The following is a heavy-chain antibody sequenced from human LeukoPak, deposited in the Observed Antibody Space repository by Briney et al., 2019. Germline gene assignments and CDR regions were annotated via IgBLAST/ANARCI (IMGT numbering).Heavy chain of an antibody. D-gene: IGHD3-22*01. CDR2: IHYSGST. Sequence: PSETLSLTCTVSGGSISSYYWSWIRQPPGKGLEWIGYIHYSGSTNYNPSLKSRVTISVDTSKNQFSLKLSSVTAADTAVYYCARHLLYYYDSSGYSSYYYGMDVWGQGTTVTVSS. V-gene: IGHV4-59*08. CDR3: ARHLLYYYDSSGYSSYYYGMDV. CDR1: GGSISSYY. J-gene: IGHJ6*02.